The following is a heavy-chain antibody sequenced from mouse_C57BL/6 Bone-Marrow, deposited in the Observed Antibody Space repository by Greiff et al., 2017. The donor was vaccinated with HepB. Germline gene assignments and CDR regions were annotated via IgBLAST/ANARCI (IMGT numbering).Heavy chain of an antibody. J-gene: IGHJ3*01. CDR3: ARNYSSGYWFAY. CDR1: GYTFTSYG. V-gene: IGHV1-81*01. Sequence: SGAELARPGASVKLSCKASGYTFTSYGISWVKQRTGQGLEWIGEIYPRSGNTYYNEKFKGKATLTADKSSSTAYMELRSLTSEDSAVYFGARNYSSGYWFAYWGQGTLVTVSA. D-gene: IGHD1-1*01. CDR2: IYPRSGNT.